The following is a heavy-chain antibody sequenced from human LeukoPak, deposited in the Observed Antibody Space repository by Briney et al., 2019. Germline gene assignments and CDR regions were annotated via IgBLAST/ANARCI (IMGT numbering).Heavy chain of an antibody. V-gene: IGHV3-33*06. J-gene: IGHJ4*02. Sequence: GGSLRLSCAASGFTFSSYGMHWVRQAPGKGLEWVAVICYDGSKKYYADSVKGRFTISRDNSRSTLYLEMNSLRGEDTAVYYCAKEVHYFDNWGQGILVTVSS. CDR3: AKEVHYFDN. CDR2: ICYDGSKK. D-gene: IGHD3-10*01. CDR1: GFTFSSYG.